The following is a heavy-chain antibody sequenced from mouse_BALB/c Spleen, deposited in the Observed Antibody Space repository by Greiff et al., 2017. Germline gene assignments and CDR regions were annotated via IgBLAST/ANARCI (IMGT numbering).Heavy chain of an antibody. CDR3: AREDSSWFAY. CDR2: ISSGGSYT. CDR1: GFTFSSYA. J-gene: IGHJ3*01. V-gene: IGHV5-9-4*01. Sequence: EVHLVESGGGLVKPGGSLKLSCAASGFTFSSYAMSWVRQSPEKRLEWVAEISSGGSYTYYPDTVTGRFTISRDNAKNTLYLEMSSLRSEDTAMYYCAREDSSWFAYWGQGTLVTVSA.